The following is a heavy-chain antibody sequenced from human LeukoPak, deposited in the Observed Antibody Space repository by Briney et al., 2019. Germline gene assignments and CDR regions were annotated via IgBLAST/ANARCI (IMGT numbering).Heavy chain of an antibody. CDR3: TRDSSSWYYYYYGMDV. Sequence: GGSLRFSCAASGFTFSSYWMSWVRQAPGKGLEGVANIKQDGSEKYYVDSVKGRFTISRDNAKNSLYLQMNSLRAEDTAVYYCTRDSSSWYYYYYGMDVWGQGTTVTVSS. D-gene: IGHD6-13*01. CDR1: GFTFSSYW. V-gene: IGHV3-7*01. CDR2: IKQDGSEK. J-gene: IGHJ6*02.